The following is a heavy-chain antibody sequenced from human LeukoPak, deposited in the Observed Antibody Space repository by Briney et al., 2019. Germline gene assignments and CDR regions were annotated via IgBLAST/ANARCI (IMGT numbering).Heavy chain of an antibody. CDR1: GFTFSRSW. Sequence: GGSLRLSCAASGFTFSRSWMHWVRQAPGKGLMWVSRIDYDGRVISYADSVKGRFTISRDNPKNTLYLQMNSLRVEDTAVYYCVRDSKLLSTPGDDFDFWGQGTLVTVSS. CDR2: IDYDGRVI. V-gene: IGHV3-74*01. CDR3: VRDSKLLSTPGDDFDF. D-gene: IGHD2-15*01. J-gene: IGHJ4*02.